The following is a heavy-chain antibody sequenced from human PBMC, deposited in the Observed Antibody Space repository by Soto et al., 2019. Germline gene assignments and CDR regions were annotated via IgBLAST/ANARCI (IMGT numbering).Heavy chain of an antibody. V-gene: IGHV1-69*13. J-gene: IGHJ6*02. CDR2: IIPIFGTA. D-gene: IGHD5-18*01. Sequence: GASVNATCKAPGGTVSSYAIRGVRQAPGQGLEWIGGIIPIFGTANYAQKFQGRVTITADESTSPDYIELSTLTSEDPPVPYRAVQGTKTATVTLSESCYYGLDVRGHGTTV. CDR1: GGTVSSYA. CDR3: AVQGTKTATVTLSESCYYGLDV.